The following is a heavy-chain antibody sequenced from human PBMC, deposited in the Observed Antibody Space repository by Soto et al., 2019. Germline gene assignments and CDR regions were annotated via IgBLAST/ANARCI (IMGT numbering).Heavy chain of an antibody. CDR3: ARTIAAAGGDNWFDP. V-gene: IGHV2-70*01. CDR2: IDWDDDK. CDR1: GFSLSTSGMC. J-gene: IGHJ5*02. D-gene: IGHD6-13*01. Sequence: SGPTLVNPTQTLTLTCTCSGFSLSTSGMCVSWIRQPPGKALEWLALIDWDDDKYYSTSLKTRLTISKDTSKNQVVLTMTNMDPVDTATYYCARTIAAAGGDNWFDPWGQGTLVTVSS.